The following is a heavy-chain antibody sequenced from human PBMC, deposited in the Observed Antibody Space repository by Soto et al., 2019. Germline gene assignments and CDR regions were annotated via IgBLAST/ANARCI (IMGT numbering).Heavy chain of an antibody. D-gene: IGHD3-22*01. V-gene: IGHV3-11*01. CDR1: GFTFSDYY. CDR3: ASLPQGYYDRSGRLVDY. Sequence: LRLSCASSGFTFSDYYMSWIRQAPGKGLEWVAYISAGGSDIYYGDSVKGRFTVSRDNTKKSLYLQMSNLRADDTAIYYCASLPQGYYDRSGRLVDYWGHGTLVTVSS. CDR2: ISAGGSDI. J-gene: IGHJ4*01.